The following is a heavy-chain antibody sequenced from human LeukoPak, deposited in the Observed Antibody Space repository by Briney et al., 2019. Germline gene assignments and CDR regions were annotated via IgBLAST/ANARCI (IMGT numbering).Heavy chain of an antibody. CDR1: GGTFGSYV. J-gene: IGHJ2*01. D-gene: IGHD5-18*01. V-gene: IGHV1-69*13. Sequence: SVRVSCKASGGTFGSYVIGWVRQAPGQGLEWMGGIIPIFGTAHYAQKFQGRLTITADESTSTVYMEMSSLRSEDTAMYYCAKEGDTALVTGYFDLWGRGTLVTVSS. CDR2: IIPIFGTA. CDR3: AKEGDTALVTGYFDL.